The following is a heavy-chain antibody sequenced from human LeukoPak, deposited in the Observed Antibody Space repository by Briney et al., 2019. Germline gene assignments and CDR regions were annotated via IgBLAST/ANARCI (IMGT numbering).Heavy chain of an antibody. V-gene: IGHV4-39*01. CDR1: GGSISSSRYY. Sequence: SETLSLTCSVSGGSISSSRYYWGWTRQPPGKGLEWIGNIYYSGSTYYNPSLKSRVTISVDTSKNQFSLKLSSVTAADTAVYHCARLDGDGFDPRIYYYYYYMDVWGKGTTVTVSS. D-gene: IGHD5-24*01. J-gene: IGHJ6*03. CDR3: ARLDGDGFDPRIYYYYYYMDV. CDR2: IYYSGST.